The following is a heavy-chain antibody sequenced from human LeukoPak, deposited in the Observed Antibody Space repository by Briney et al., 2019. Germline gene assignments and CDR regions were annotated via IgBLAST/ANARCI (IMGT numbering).Heavy chain of an antibody. D-gene: IGHD1-26*01. CDR2: INPNSGGT. V-gene: IGHV1-2*02. CDR1: GYTFTGYY. J-gene: IGHJ5*02. Sequence: ASVKVSCKASGYTFTGYYMHWVRQAPGQGLEWMGWINPNSGGTNYAQKFQGRVTMTRDTSISTAYMELSRLRSDDTAVYYCVRRYGGGSYYWFDPWGQGTLVTVSS. CDR3: VRRYGGGSYYWFDP.